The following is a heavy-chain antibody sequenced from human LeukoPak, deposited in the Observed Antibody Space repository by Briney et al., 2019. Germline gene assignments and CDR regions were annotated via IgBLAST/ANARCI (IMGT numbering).Heavy chain of an antibody. V-gene: IGHV3-73*01. Sequence: GGSLRLSCAASGVTFSGSAMHWVRQASGKGLEWVGRIRSKANSYATAYAASVKGRFTISRDDSKNTAYLQMNSLKTEDTAVYYCTRLGVVPAAQNDYWGQGTLVTVSS. CDR3: TRLGVVPAAQNDY. CDR2: IRSKANSYAT. D-gene: IGHD2-2*01. J-gene: IGHJ4*02. CDR1: GVTFSGSA.